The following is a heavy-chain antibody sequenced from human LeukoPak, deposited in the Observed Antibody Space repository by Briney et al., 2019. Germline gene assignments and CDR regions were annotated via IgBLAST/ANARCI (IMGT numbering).Heavy chain of an antibody. Sequence: SETLSLTCTVSGGSISSYYWSWIRQPAGKGLEWIGRIYTSGSTNYNPSLKSRVTMSVDTSKNQFSPKLSSVTAADTAVYYCARVGAYCSSSSCFDYWDQGTLVTVSS. CDR1: GGSISSYY. V-gene: IGHV4-4*07. CDR2: IYTSGST. CDR3: ARVGAYCSSSSCFDY. D-gene: IGHD2-2*01. J-gene: IGHJ4*02.